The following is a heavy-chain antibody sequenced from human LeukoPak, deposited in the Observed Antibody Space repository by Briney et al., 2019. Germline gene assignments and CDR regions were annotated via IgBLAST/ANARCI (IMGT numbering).Heavy chain of an antibody. Sequence: GGSLRLSCAASGFTLSSYGMHWVRQAPGKGLEWVAVMSYDGHITYYADSLKGRFTISRDNSKNTLYLQMNSLRVEDTAVYYCAKVQLERRELLPNFDHWGQGTLVTVSS. D-gene: IGHD1-1*01. V-gene: IGHV3-30*18. CDR3: AKVQLERRELLPNFDH. CDR1: GFTLSSYG. J-gene: IGHJ4*02. CDR2: MSYDGHIT.